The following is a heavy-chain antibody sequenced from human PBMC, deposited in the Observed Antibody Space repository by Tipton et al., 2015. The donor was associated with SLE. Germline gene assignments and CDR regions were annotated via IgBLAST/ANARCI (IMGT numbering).Heavy chain of an antibody. CDR1: GDSINSGTYY. CDR2: IYTSGYT. Sequence: TLSLTCSVSGDSINSGTYYWNWIRQPAGKGLEWIGRIYTSGYTNYNPSLTSRVTMSVDTSKNQFFLRLTSVTAADTAVYYCALVAAVGRIDYWGHGTLVTVSP. V-gene: IGHV4-61*02. CDR3: ALVAAVGRIDY. J-gene: IGHJ4*01. D-gene: IGHD6-13*01.